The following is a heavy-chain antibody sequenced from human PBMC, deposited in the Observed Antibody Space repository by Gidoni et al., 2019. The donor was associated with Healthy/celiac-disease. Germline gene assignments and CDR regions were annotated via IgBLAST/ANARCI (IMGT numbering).Heavy chain of an antibody. CDR3: ASDTVVAKAFDI. J-gene: IGHJ3*02. D-gene: IGHD2-15*01. V-gene: IGHV1-69*02. CDR2: IIPILGIA. Sequence: QVQLVQSGAEVKKPGSSVKVSCKASGGTFSSYTISWVRQAPGQGLEWMGRIIPILGIANYAQKFQGRVTITADKSTSTAYMELSSLRSEDTAVYYCASDTVVAKAFDIWGQGTMVTVSS. CDR1: GGTFSSYT.